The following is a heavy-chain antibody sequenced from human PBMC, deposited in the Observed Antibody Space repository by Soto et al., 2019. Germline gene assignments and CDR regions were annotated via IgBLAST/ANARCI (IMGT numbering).Heavy chain of an antibody. J-gene: IGHJ4*02. V-gene: IGHV3-30*03. D-gene: IGHD1-26*01. CDR1: GFTFSHYG. CDR2: ISYDGSNK. Sequence: QVQLVEAGGGVVQPGRSLRLSCAASGFTFSHYGIHWVRQAPRKGLEWLAVISYDGSNKNYADSVKGRFTVSRDNSKNTVYLQMNSLRAEDTSVYFCARYSGKYQGPIDYWGQGTLVTVSS. CDR3: ARYSGKYQGPIDY.